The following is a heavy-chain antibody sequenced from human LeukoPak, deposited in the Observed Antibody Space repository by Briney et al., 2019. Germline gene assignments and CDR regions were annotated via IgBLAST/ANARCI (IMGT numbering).Heavy chain of an antibody. CDR3: AKDGDIVVVPAAPEFDY. Sequence: PGGSLRLSCAASGFTFSHYGMHWVRQAPGKGLEWVAFIRYDGSNKYYADSVKGRFTISRDNSKNTLYLQMNSLRAEDTAVYYCAKDGDIVVVPAAPEFDYWGQGTLVTVSS. CDR1: GFTFSHYG. D-gene: IGHD2-2*01. V-gene: IGHV3-30*02. J-gene: IGHJ4*02. CDR2: IRYDGSNK.